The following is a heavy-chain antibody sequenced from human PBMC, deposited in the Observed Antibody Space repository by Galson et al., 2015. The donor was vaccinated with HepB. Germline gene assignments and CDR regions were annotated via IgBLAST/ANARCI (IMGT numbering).Heavy chain of an antibody. CDR1: GYTFSGYG. Sequence: SVKVSCKASGYTFSGYGITWVRQAPGQGLEWMGWISSYNDDANYAQMVQGRVTMTTDTSTTTAYMELSSLRSDDTAVYYCGRHLGQDYGEKKGIDYWGQGTLVTVSS. V-gene: IGHV1-18*04. J-gene: IGHJ4*02. D-gene: IGHD4-17*01. CDR3: GRHLGQDYGEKKGIDY. CDR2: ISSYNDDA.